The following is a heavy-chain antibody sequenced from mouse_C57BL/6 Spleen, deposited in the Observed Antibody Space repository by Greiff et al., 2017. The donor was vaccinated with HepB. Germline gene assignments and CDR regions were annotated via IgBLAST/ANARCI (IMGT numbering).Heavy chain of an antibody. CDR1: GFTFSDYY. Sequence: EVMLVESEGGLVQPGRSMKLSCTASGFTFSDYYMAWVRQVPEKGLEWVANINYDGSSTYYLDSLKSRFIISRDNAKNILYLQMSSLKSEDTATYYCARGPYYGFDYWGQGTTLTVSS. J-gene: IGHJ2*01. CDR2: INYDGSST. D-gene: IGHD1-1*01. V-gene: IGHV5-16*01. CDR3: ARGPYYGFDY.